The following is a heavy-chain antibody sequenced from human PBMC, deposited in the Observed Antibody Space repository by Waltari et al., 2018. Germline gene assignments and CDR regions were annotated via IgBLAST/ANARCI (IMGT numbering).Heavy chain of an antibody. J-gene: IGHJ4*02. CDR1: GYTFTGYF. CDR3: ARSPLPGTAIFYFDF. Sequence: QVHLVQSGAEVKKPGASVKVSCKPSGYTFTGYFVHWVRQAPGQGLEWMGWIRTDSGGTQYAQKFQGRVTMTRDTSISTAYMELRGLRSDDSAVYYCARSPLPGTAIFYFDFWGQGTLVTVSS. D-gene: IGHD2-21*02. V-gene: IGHV1-2*02. CDR2: IRTDSGGT.